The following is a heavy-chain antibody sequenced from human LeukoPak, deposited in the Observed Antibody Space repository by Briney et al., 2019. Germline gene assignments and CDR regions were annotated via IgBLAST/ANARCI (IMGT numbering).Heavy chain of an antibody. Sequence: QAGGSLRLSCAASGFSIRNYWMHWVRQVPGKGLMWVSRINSDETTTNYADFVKGRFTVSRDNAKNMVYLQMNSLRAEDTAVYYCAKFLSPVLWGQGTLVTVSS. CDR2: INSDETTT. CDR3: AKFLSPVL. J-gene: IGHJ4*02. V-gene: IGHV3-74*01. D-gene: IGHD3-16*02. CDR1: GFSIRNYW.